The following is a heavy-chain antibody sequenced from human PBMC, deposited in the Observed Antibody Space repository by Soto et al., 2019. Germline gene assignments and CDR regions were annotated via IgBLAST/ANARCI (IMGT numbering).Heavy chain of an antibody. J-gene: IGHJ4*02. CDR2: INAGNANT. V-gene: IGHV1-3*01. CDR1: GYSFISYA. D-gene: IGHD6-13*01. Sequence: ASVKVSCKASGYSFISYAIYWVRQAPGQRLEWMGCINAGNANTKYSQKFQGRVTISRDTSASTAYMEPSSLRSEDSAVYYCARGGSSSWTSLDYWGQGTLVTVSS. CDR3: ARGGSSSWTSLDY.